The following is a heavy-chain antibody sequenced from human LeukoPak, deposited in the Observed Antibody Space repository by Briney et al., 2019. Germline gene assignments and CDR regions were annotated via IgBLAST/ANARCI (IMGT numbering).Heavy chain of an antibody. Sequence: ASVKVSCKASGYSFTSQAVYWVRQAPGQRLEWMGWINLGNGNTKYSEKFQGRVTITRDTSASTVYMELTGLRLEDTAIYYCARTGLFYEWNDGQFNWFDPWGQGTLVTVSS. D-gene: IGHD1-1*01. CDR2: INLGNGNT. CDR3: ARTGLFYEWNDGQFNWFDP. V-gene: IGHV1-3*01. J-gene: IGHJ5*02. CDR1: GYSFTSQA.